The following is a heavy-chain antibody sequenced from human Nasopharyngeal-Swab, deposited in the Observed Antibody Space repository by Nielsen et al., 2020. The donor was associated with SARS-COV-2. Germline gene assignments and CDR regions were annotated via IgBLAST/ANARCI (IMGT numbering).Heavy chain of an antibody. Sequence: ASVKVSCKASGYTFTGYYMQWVRQAPGQGLEWMGRINPNSGGTNYAQKFQGRVTMTRDTSISTAYMELSRLRSDDTAVYYCAAPGGYCSSTSCYRAAYYYYYGMDVWGQGTTVTVSS. D-gene: IGHD2-2*02. CDR3: AAPGGYCSSTSCYRAAYYYYYGMDV. V-gene: IGHV1-2*06. CDR1: GYTFTGYY. J-gene: IGHJ6*02. CDR2: INPNSGGT.